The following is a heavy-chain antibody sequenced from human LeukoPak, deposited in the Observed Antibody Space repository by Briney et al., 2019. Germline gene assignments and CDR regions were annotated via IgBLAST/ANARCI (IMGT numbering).Heavy chain of an antibody. V-gene: IGHV4-34*01. Sequence: SETLSLTCAVYGGSFSGYYWSWIRQPPGKGLEWIGEINHSGSTNYNPSLKSRVTISVDTSKNQFSLKLSSVTAADTAVYYCARHQGGLLWFGELSYYFDYWGQGTLVTVSS. J-gene: IGHJ4*02. CDR2: INHSGST. CDR1: GGSFSGYY. D-gene: IGHD3-10*01. CDR3: ARHQGGLLWFGELSYYFDY.